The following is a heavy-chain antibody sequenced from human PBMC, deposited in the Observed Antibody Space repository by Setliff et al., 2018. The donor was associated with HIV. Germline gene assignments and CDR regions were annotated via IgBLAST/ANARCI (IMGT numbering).Heavy chain of an antibody. CDR3: ARVARDHPFDP. V-gene: IGHV4-59*11. J-gene: IGHJ5*02. Sequence: SETLSLTCSVFGGSMNSHYWSWIRQPPGKGLEWIGLIYYTGIPTYNTSLKSRVTMSVDRSKNQFSLRLTSVTAADTAMYYCARVARDHPFDPWGQGTLVTVSS. CDR1: GGSMNSHY. CDR2: IYYTGIP.